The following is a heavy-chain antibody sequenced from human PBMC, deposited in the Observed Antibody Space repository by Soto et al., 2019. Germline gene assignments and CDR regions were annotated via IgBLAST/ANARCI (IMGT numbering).Heavy chain of an antibody. D-gene: IGHD1-7*01. J-gene: IGHJ3*02. V-gene: IGHV3-21*01. CDR2: ISSSSSYI. CDR3: ARIQVTGTLHAAFDI. Sequence: GGSLRLSCAASGFTFSSYSMNWVRQAPGKGLEWVSSISSSSSYIYYADSVKGRFTISRDNAKNSLHLQMNSLRAEDTAVYYCARIQVTGTLHAAFDIWGQGTMVTVSS. CDR1: GFTFSSYS.